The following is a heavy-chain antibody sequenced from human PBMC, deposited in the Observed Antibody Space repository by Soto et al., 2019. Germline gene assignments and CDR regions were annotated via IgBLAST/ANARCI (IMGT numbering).Heavy chain of an antibody. J-gene: IGHJ5*02. D-gene: IGHD2-2*01. CDR3: ARDLCCSSTRCNGFDP. Sequence: VKVSCKASGYTLTTYHMHWVRQAPGQGLEWMGIINPSGSTSYAQKFQGRVTMTRDTSTSTVYMELSSLRSEDTAVYYCARDLCCSSTRCNGFDPWGKGTLVTVSS. CDR1: GYTLTTYH. CDR2: INPSGST. V-gene: IGHV1-46*01.